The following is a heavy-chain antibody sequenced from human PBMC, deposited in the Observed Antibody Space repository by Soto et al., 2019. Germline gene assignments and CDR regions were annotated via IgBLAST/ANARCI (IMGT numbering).Heavy chain of an antibody. CDR1: GGSVSSYY. D-gene: IGHD3-22*01. CDR3: ARVPRGGYYYDSSGAFDI. CDR2: IYYSGST. J-gene: IGHJ3*02. Sequence: PSETLSLTCTVSGGSVSSYYWSWIRQPPGKGLEWIGYIYYSGSTNYNPSLKSRVTISVDTSKNQFSLKLSSVTAADTAVYYCARVPRGGYYYDSSGAFDIWGQGTMVT. V-gene: IGHV4-59*02.